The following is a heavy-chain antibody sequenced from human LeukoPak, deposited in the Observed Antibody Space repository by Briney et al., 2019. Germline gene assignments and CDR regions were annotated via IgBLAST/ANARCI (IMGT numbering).Heavy chain of an antibody. J-gene: IGHJ4*02. CDR2: IKQDGSEK. CDR3: ARELGIAAAGTTGIDY. V-gene: IGHV3-7*03. D-gene: IGHD6-13*01. CDR1: GFTFSSYW. Sequence: GGSLRRSCAASGFTFSSYWMSWVRQAPGKGLEWVANIKQDGSEKYYVDSVKGRFTISRDNAKNSLYLQMNSLRAEDTAVYYCARELGIAAAGTTGIDYWGQGTLVTVSS.